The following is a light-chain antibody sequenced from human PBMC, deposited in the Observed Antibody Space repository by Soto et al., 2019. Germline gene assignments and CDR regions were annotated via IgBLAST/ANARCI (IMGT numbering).Light chain of an antibody. V-gene: IGKV2-28*01. CDR1: QSLLFGNGYDY. CDR3: MQGVQTPFT. J-gene: IGKJ3*01. Sequence: DIVMTQSPLSLPVTPGEPASISCRSSQSLLFGNGYDYLDWYLQKPGQSPQLLIYLGSHRASGVPDRFSGSGSGPDFTLKISIVEAEEVGVYYCMQGVQTPFTFGPGTKVDIK. CDR2: LGS.